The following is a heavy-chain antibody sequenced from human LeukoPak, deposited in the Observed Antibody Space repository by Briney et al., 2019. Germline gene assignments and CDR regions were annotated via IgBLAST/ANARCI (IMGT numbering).Heavy chain of an antibody. J-gene: IGHJ4*02. Sequence: GGSLRLSCAASGFTFSSYAMSWVRQAPGKGLEWVSFISSNGKTIHYADSVKGRFTISRDDAKNSLFLQMNSLTDEDTAVYYCARDPGYSYAQDFWGRGTLVTVSS. V-gene: IGHV3-48*02. CDR1: GFTFSSYA. D-gene: IGHD5-18*01. CDR3: ARDPGYSYAQDF. CDR2: ISSNGKTI.